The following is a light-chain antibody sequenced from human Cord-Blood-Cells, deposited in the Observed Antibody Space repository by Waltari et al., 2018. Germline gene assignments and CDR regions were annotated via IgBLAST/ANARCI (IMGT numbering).Light chain of an antibody. V-gene: IGLV7-46*01. CDR3: LLSDSGAWV. CDR1: TGAVTRGHY. J-gene: IGLJ3*02. Sequence: QAVVTQEPSLTVSPGGTVTLTCGSSTGAVTRGHYPYWFQQKPGQAPRTLVCETSNKPSRPPARFAGSLLGGRAGLTLSGAQPEDEAEYYCLLSDSGAWVFGGGTKVTVL. CDR2: ETS.